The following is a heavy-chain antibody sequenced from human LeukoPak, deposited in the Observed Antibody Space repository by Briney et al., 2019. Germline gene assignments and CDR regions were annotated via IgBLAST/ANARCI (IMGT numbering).Heavy chain of an antibody. D-gene: IGHD6-19*01. CDR1: GFTFSSYD. CDR2: ISGSGGST. CDR3: AKRYSSGWYNWFDP. V-gene: IGHV3-23*01. J-gene: IGHJ5*02. Sequence: GGTLRLSCATSGFTFSSYDMSWARQAPGKGLEWVSAISGSGGSTYYADSVKGQFTISRDNSKNTLYLQMNSLRAEDTAVYYCAKRYSSGWYNWFDPWGQGTLVTVSS.